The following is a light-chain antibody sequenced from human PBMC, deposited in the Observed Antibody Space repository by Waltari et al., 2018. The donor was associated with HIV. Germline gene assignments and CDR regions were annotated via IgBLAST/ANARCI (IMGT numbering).Light chain of an antibody. Sequence: QAVVTQEPSLTVSPGGTVTRTCGSSTGPVTSGHPPYWFQQRPGQAPRTLIYDTTNKHSWTPARFSGSLLGGKAALTLSGAQPEDEAEYYCLLSYAGPRPWVFGGGTKVTVL. CDR2: DTT. J-gene: IGLJ3*02. V-gene: IGLV7-46*01. CDR3: LLSYAGPRPWV. CDR1: TGPVTSGHP.